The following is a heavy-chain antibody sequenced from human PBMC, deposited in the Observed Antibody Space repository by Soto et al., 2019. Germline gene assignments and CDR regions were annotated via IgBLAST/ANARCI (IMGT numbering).Heavy chain of an antibody. V-gene: IGHV4-61*03. CDR2: IYYNGTT. CDR3: ARVDYGDYPGFDP. D-gene: IGHD4-17*01. Sequence: HVQLQESGPGLVKPSETLSLTCAVSGGSVNSYTHYWSWIRQPPGKVLEWIGHIYYNGTTYYNPSLKRRVTLSVDTSKNHFSLMMRSVTAADTAVYYCARVDYGDYPGFDPWGQGTLVTVSS. CDR1: GGSVNSYTHY. J-gene: IGHJ5*02.